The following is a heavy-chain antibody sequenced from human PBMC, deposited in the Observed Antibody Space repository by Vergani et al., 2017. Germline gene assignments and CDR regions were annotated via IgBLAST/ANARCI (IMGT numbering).Heavy chain of an antibody. CDR3: AKDDSQQLGPFDY. J-gene: IGHJ4*02. Sequence: EVQLVESGGGLVQPGRSLRLSCAASGFTFDDYAMHWVRQAPGKGLEWVSGISWNSGSIGHADSVKGRVTISRDNAKSSLYLQMNSLRAEDTALYYCAKDDSQQLGPFDYWGQGTLVTVSS. V-gene: IGHV3-9*01. CDR2: ISWNSGSI. CDR1: GFTFDDYA. D-gene: IGHD6-13*01.